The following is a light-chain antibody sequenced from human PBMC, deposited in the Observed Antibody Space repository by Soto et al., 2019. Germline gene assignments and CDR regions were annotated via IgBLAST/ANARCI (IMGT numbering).Light chain of an antibody. J-gene: IGKJ4*01. V-gene: IGKV2-28*01. CDR3: MQALQTPT. CDR1: QSLLHSNGYNY. Sequence: DIVMTQSPLSLPVTPGEPASISFRSSQSLLHSNGYNYLDWYLQKPGQSPQILIYLGSHRASGVPDRFSGSGSGTDFTLKISRVEAEDVGVYYCMQALQTPTFGGGTRVEIK. CDR2: LGS.